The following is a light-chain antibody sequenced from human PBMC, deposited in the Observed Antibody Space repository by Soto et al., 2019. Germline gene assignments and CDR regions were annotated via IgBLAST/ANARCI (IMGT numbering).Light chain of an antibody. V-gene: IGLV2-23*02. J-gene: IGLJ3*02. CDR1: SSDVGYYDL. CDR2: EVT. CDR3: CTYPGQVPK. Sequence: QSALTQPASVSGSPGQSITISCAGTSSDVGYYDLVSWYRQHPGKAPKLIIFEVTQRPSGISDRFSASKSGFTASLTISGLQPEDEAVYFCCTYPGQVPKFGGGTK.